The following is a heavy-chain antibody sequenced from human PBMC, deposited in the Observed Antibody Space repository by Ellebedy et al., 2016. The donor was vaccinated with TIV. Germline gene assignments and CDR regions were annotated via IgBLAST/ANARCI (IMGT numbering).Heavy chain of an antibody. CDR1: GGSISSYY. V-gene: IGHV4-59*08. CDR2: IYYSGST. J-gene: IGHJ4*02. CDR3: ARENLSSGWALDY. Sequence: MPSETLSLTCTVSGGSISSYYWSWIRQPPGKGLEWIGYIYYSGSTKYNPSLKSRVTISVDTSETQFSLKLSSVTAADTALYYCARENLSSGWALDYWGRGTLVTVSS. D-gene: IGHD6-19*01.